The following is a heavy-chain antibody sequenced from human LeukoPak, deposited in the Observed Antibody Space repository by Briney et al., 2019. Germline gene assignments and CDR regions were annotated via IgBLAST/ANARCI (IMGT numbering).Heavy chain of an antibody. Sequence: GGSLRLSCAASGFTVSSNYMSWVRQAPGKGLEWVSVIYSGGSTYYADSVKGRFTISRDNSKNTLYLQMNSLRAEDTAVYYCARDSSGYYLFDYWGQGTLVTVPS. D-gene: IGHD3-22*01. CDR3: ARDSSGYYLFDY. CDR1: GFTVSSNY. V-gene: IGHV3-66*01. J-gene: IGHJ4*02. CDR2: IYSGGST.